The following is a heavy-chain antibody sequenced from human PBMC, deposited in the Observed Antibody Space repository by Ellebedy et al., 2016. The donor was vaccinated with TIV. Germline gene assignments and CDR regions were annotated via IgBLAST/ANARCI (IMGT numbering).Heavy chain of an antibody. D-gene: IGHD5-12*01. J-gene: IGHJ4*02. CDR1: GGSISSYY. V-gene: IGHV4-59*01. CDR2: IYYSGST. Sequence: SETLSLXXTVSGGSISSYYWSWIRQPPGKGLEWIGYIYYSGSTNYNPSLKSRVTISVDTSKNQFSLKLSSVTAADTAVYYCARDRLHMVYWGQGTLVTVSS. CDR3: ARDRLHMVY.